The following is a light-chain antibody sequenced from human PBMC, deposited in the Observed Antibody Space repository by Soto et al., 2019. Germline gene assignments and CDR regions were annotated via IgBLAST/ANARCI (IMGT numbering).Light chain of an antibody. CDR2: DIH. CDR1: SSDVGGFNY. J-gene: IGLJ1*01. Sequence: QSALSQPASVSGAPGQTITISCTGTSSDVGGFNYVSWYQHQPGKAPTLLIYDIHNRPSGVSNRFSGSKSGTTASLAIAVMQADDEGDYYYGSNTRSSTSVFGTGTKVTVL. V-gene: IGLV2-14*01. CDR3: GSNTRSSTSV.